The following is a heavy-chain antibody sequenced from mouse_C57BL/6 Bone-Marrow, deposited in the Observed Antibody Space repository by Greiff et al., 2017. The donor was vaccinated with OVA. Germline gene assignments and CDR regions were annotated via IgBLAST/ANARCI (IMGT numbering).Heavy chain of an antibody. CDR1: GYTFTSYW. CDR2: INPSNGGT. Sequence: VKLQQPGTELVKPGASVKLSCKASGYTFTSYWMHWVKQRPGQGLEWIGNINPSNGGTNYNEKVKSKATLTVDKSSSTAYMQLSSLTSEDSAVYDCARGTTRAWFAYWGQGTLVTVSA. CDR3: ARGTTRAWFAY. D-gene: IGHD2-12*01. V-gene: IGHV1-53*01. J-gene: IGHJ3*01.